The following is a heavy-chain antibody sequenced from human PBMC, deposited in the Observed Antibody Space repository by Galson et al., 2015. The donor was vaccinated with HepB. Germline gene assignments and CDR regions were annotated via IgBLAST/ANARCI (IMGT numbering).Heavy chain of an antibody. CDR3: ARDSGLGPLEDAFDI. Sequence: SLRLSCAASGFTFSSYSMNWVRQAPGKGLEWVSYISSSSSTIYYADSVKGRFTISRGNAKNSLYLQMNSLRAEDTAVYYCARDSGLGPLEDAFDIWGQGTMVTVSS. CDR1: GFTFSSYS. D-gene: IGHD6-19*01. J-gene: IGHJ3*02. CDR2: ISSSSSTI. V-gene: IGHV3-48*04.